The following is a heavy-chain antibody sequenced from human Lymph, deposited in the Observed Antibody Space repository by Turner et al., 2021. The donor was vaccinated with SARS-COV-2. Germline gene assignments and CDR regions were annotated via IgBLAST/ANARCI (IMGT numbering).Heavy chain of an antibody. CDR3: ARSRDLQSMIRGVDPFDY. Sequence: VPLVQSGAEVKKPGASVQFSFKASGYTFTGYYMHWVRQAPGQGLEWMGWINPNSGGTNYPQKYQGRVTMTRDTSISRAYMELSRLRSDDTAVYYCARSRDLQSMIRGVDPFDYWGQGTLVTVSS. D-gene: IGHD3-10*01. V-gene: IGHV1-2*02. CDR2: INPNSGGT. CDR1: GYTFTGYY. J-gene: IGHJ4*02.